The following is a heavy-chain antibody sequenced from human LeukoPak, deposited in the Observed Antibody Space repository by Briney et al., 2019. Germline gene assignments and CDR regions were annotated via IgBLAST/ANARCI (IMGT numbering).Heavy chain of an antibody. CDR2: IYPGDSDT. V-gene: IGHV5-51*01. CDR3: ARHWVYYYDSSGYYDSGDAFDI. CDR1: GYSFTSYW. D-gene: IGHD3-22*01. J-gene: IGHJ3*02. Sequence: GESLKISCKGSGYSFTSYWIGWVRQLPGKGLEWMGIIYPGDSDTRYSPPFQGQVTISADKSISTAYLQWSSLKASDTAMYYCARHWVYYYDSSGYYDSGDAFDIWGQGTMVTVSS.